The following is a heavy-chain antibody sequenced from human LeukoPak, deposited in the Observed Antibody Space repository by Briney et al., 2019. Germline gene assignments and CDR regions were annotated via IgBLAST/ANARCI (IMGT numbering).Heavy chain of an antibody. CDR1: GFTFSTYS. D-gene: IGHD1-1*01. V-gene: IGHV3-48*02. Sequence: GGSLRLSCAASGFTFSTYSMNWVRQAPGRGLEWVSYISSTSSTIAYADSVKGRFTISRDNAKNSLYLQMNSLRDEDTAVYYCTRDRSGQDWGQGTLVTVSS. CDR3: TRDRSGQD. CDR2: ISSTSSTI. J-gene: IGHJ4*02.